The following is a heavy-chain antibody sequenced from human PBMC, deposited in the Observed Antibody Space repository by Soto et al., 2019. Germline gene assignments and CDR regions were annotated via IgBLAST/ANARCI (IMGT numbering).Heavy chain of an antibody. Sequence: QVQLQESGPGLVKPSETLSLTCTVSGGSIRTYYWSWIRQPPGQGLEWIGYIDYSGGTNYNPSLKSRVTLSVDTSKNQFSLKLSSVTAADTAVYYCARASVGGDYGVDWFDPWGQGTLVTVSS. D-gene: IGHD4-17*01. CDR3: ARASVGGDYGVDWFDP. V-gene: IGHV4-59*01. CDR1: GGSIRTYY. CDR2: IDYSGGT. J-gene: IGHJ5*02.